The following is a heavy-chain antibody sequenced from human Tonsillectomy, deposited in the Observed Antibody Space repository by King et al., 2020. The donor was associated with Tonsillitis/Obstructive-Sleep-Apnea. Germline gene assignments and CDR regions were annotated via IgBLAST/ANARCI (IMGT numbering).Heavy chain of an antibody. CDR3: ARDWMKDIVVVVAARYFDY. V-gene: IGHV3-11*05. CDR1: GFTFSDYY. Sequence: VQLVESGGGLVKPGGSLRLSCAASGFTFSDYYMSWIRQAPGKGLEWVSYISSSSSYTNYADSVKGRFTISRDNAKNSRYLQMNSLRAEDTAVYYCARDWMKDIVVVVAARYFDYWGQGTLVTVSS. CDR2: ISSSSSYT. D-gene: IGHD2-15*01. J-gene: IGHJ4*02.